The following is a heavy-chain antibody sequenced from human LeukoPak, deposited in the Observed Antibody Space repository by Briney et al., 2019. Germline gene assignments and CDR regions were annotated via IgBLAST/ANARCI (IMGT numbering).Heavy chain of an antibody. V-gene: IGHV3-30*02. Sequence: TGGSLRLSCAASGFTFSSYGMHWVRQAPGKGLEWVAFIRYDGSNKYYADSVKGRFTISRDNSKNTLYLQMNSLRAEDTAVYYCARGYDILTGTKGEYFQHWGQGTLVTVSS. CDR2: IRYDGSNK. D-gene: IGHD3-9*01. J-gene: IGHJ1*01. CDR3: ARGYDILTGTKGEYFQH. CDR1: GFTFSSYG.